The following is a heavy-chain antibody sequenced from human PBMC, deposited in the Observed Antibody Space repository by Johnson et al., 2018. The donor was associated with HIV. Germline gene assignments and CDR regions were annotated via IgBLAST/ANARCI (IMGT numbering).Heavy chain of an antibody. CDR1: GFTVSSNY. D-gene: IGHD3-3*01. V-gene: IGHV3-66*04. CDR3: ARRGFGTASDAFDM. J-gene: IGHJ3*02. Sequence: VQLVESGGGLVQPGGSLRLSCAASGFTVSSNYMSWVRQAPGKGLEWVSIIYSGGSTYYADSVQGRFPISSDNSKNSLYLQMNSLRAEDTALYYCARRGFGTASDAFDMWGQGTMVIVSS. CDR2: IYSGGST.